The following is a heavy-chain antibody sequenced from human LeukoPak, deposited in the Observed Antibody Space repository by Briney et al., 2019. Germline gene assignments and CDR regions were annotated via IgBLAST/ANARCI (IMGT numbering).Heavy chain of an antibody. CDR3: VRDANPASGELIDDNWFDP. Sequence: GGSLRLSCAASGFTFSTYAMRWVRQAPGKGLEWVSSIGTVSFHRYYTDSVKGRFTISRDNAKNSLFLQMDSLRVEDTAIYYCVRDANPASGELIDDNWFDPWGQGTLVTVSS. V-gene: IGHV3-21*01. J-gene: IGHJ5*02. CDR2: IGTVSFHR. CDR1: GFTFSTYA. D-gene: IGHD1-7*01.